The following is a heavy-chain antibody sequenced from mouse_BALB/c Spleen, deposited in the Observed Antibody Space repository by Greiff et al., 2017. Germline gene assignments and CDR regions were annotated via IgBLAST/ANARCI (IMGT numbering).Heavy chain of an antibody. CDR2: IDPYNGGT. Sequence: VQLKESGPELVKPGASVKVSCKASGYAFTSYNMYWVKQSHGKSLEWIGYIDPYNGGTSYNQKFKGKATLTVDKSSSTAYMHLNSLTSEDSAVYYCASDDGYSGFAYWGQGTLVTVSA. CDR3: ASDDGYSGFAY. J-gene: IGHJ3*01. CDR1: GYAFTSYN. D-gene: IGHD2-3*01. V-gene: IGHV1S135*01.